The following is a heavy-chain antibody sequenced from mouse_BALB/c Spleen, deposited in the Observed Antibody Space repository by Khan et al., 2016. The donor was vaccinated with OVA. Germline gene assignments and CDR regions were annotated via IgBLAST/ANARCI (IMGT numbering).Heavy chain of an antibody. CDR2: IHPSDSAV. CDR3: ARSVFITTSKEDPWFAY. J-gene: IGHJ3*01. CDR1: GYSFNSYW. V-gene: IGHV1-61*01. Sequence: QVQLKESGAELVRPGASVKLSCKASGYSFNSYWMNWVQRRPGKGLEWLGMIHPSDSAVILNQKFKDKATLTVDKSSTTSYMQLSSPTSEDSQVYYCARSVFITTSKEDPWFAYWGQGTLVTVSA. D-gene: IGHD1-2*01.